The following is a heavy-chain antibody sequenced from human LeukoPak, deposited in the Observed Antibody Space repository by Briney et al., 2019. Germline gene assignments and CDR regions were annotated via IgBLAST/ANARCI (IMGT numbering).Heavy chain of an antibody. CDR2: ISSSGSSI. CDR1: GFTFSSYW. Sequence: GGSLRLSCAASGFTFSSYWMSWVRQAPGKGLEWVSYISSSGSSIYYADSVKGRFTISRDNAKNSLYLQMNSLRAEDTAVYYCARATSYGDYGPGYWGQGTLVTVSS. V-gene: IGHV3-48*04. CDR3: ARATSYGDYGPGY. J-gene: IGHJ4*02. D-gene: IGHD4-17*01.